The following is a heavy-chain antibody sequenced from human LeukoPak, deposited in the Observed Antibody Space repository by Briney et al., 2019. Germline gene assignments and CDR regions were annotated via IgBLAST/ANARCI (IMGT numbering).Heavy chain of an antibody. J-gene: IGHJ6*02. CDR3: ARSFRSSSSIYYYYYYGMDV. D-gene: IGHD6-13*01. CDR1: GFTFSSYW. Sequence: GGSLRLSCAASGFTFSSYWMSWVRQAPGKGLEWVANIKQDGSEKYYVDSVKGRFTISRDNAKNSLYLQMNSLRAEDTAVYYCARSFRSSSSIYYYYYYGMDVWGQGTTVTVSS. CDR2: IKQDGSEK. V-gene: IGHV3-7*01.